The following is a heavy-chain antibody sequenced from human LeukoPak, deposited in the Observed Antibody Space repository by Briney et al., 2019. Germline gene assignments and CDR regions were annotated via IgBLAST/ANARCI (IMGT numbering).Heavy chain of an antibody. CDR3: ARGYSGYDLFYYYYYGMDV. D-gene: IGHD5-12*01. CDR2: IYYSGST. J-gene: IGHJ6*02. CDR1: GGSISSGDYY. Sequence: IPSETLSLTCTVSGGSISSGDYYWSWIRQPPGKGLEWIGYIYYSGSTYYNPSLKSRVTISVDTSKNQFSLKLSSVTAADTAVYYCARGYSGYDLFYYYYYGMDVWGQGTTVTVSS. V-gene: IGHV4-30-4*01.